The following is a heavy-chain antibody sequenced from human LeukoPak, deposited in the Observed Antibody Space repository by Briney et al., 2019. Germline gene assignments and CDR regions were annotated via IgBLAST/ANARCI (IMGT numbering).Heavy chain of an antibody. J-gene: IGHJ5*02. CDR1: GFTFSSYA. CDR3: ARYGSGSSVNWFDP. V-gene: IGHV3-23*01. CDR2: ISGSGGST. D-gene: IGHD3-10*01. Sequence: GGSLRLSCAASGFTFSSYAMSWVRQAPGNGLEWVSAISGSGGSTYYADSVKGRFTISRDNSKNTLYLQMNSLRAEDTAVYYCARYGSGSSVNWFDPWGQGTLVTVSS.